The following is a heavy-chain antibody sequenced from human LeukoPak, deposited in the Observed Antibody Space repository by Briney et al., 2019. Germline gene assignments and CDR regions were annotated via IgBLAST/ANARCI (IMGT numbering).Heavy chain of an antibody. D-gene: IGHD2-15*01. Sequence: GGSLRLTCAASGFTFSSYSLNWVRQPPGKGLEWVSSISSSSSYIYYADSVKGRFTISRDNAKNSLYLQMNSLRAEDTAVYYCARDGWGSSGDTNFDYWGQGTLVTVSS. CDR2: ISSSSSYI. J-gene: IGHJ4*02. V-gene: IGHV3-21*01. CDR1: GFTFSSYS. CDR3: ARDGWGSSGDTNFDY.